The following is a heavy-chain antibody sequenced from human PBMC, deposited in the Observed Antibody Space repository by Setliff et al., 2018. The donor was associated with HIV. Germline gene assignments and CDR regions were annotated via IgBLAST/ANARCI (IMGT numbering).Heavy chain of an antibody. Sequence: SETLSLTCTVSGGSIRTGAYYWGWIRQPPGKGLEWNGSIYYDGRTFYKPSLKSRLTISVDTSKNQFSLSLNSVTAADTAVYFCARGGAVSADFDSWGQGTLVTVSS. CDR3: ARGGAVSADFDS. V-gene: IGHV4-39*07. D-gene: IGHD3-16*01. CDR1: GGSIRTGAYY. CDR2: IYYDGRT. J-gene: IGHJ5*01.